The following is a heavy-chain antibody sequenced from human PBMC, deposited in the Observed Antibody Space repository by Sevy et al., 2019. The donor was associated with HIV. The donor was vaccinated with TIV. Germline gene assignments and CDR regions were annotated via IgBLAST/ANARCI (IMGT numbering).Heavy chain of an antibody. CDR1: GFTFSSYS. CDR3: ARRQQLVDSYYYYGMDV. D-gene: IGHD6-13*01. V-gene: IGHV3-48*02. J-gene: IGHJ6*04. CDR2: ISSSSSTI. Sequence: GGSLRLSCAASGFTFSSYSMNWVRQAPGKGLEWVSYISSSSSTIYYEDSVKGRLTISRDNAKNSLYLQMNSLRDEDTAVYYCARRQQLVDSYYYYGMDVWGEGTTVTVSS.